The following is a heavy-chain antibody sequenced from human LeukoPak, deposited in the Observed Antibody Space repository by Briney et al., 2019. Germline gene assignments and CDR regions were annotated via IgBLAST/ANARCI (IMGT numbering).Heavy chain of an antibody. D-gene: IGHD6-13*01. CDR3: AVLYSSSSNWFDP. J-gene: IGHJ5*02. Sequence: PSETLSLTCAVYGGSFSGYYSSWIRQPPGKGLEWIGEINHSGSTNYNPSLKSRVTISVDTSKNQFSLKLSSVTAADTAVYFCAVLYSSSSNWFDPWRQGTLVTVSS. CDR2: INHSGST. V-gene: IGHV4-34*01. CDR1: GGSFSGYY.